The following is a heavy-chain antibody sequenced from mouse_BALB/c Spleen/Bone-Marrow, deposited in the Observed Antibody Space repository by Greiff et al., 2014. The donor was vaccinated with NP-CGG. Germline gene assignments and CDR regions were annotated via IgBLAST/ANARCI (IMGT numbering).Heavy chain of an antibody. CDR2: IYPSDSYT. CDR1: GYTFTSYW. CDR3: TRKDY. Sequence: QVQLQQPGAELVRPGASVKLSCKASGYTFTSYWINWVKQRSGQGLEWIGNIYPSDSYTNYNQKFKDKATLTVDKSSSTAYMQLSSPTSEDSAVYYCTRKDYWGQGTLVTVSA. J-gene: IGHJ3*01. V-gene: IGHV1-69*02.